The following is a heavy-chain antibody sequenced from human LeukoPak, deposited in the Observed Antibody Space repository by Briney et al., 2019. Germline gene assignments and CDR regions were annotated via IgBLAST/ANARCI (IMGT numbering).Heavy chain of an antibody. V-gene: IGHV3-9*03. CDR1: GFTFDDYA. CDR3: AKDQGSIAVAGVNAFDI. D-gene: IGHD6-19*01. CDR2: ISWNSGSI. Sequence: GRSLRLSCAASGFTFDDYAMHWVRQAPGKGLEWVSGISWNSGSIGYADSVKGRFTISRDNAKNSLYLQMNSLRAEDMALYYCAKDQGSIAVAGVNAFDIWGQGTMVTVSS. J-gene: IGHJ3*02.